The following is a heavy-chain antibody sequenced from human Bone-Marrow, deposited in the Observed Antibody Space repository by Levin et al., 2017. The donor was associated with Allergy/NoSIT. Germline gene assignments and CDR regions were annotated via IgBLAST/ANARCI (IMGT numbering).Heavy chain of an antibody. Sequence: ASVKVSCKASGYTFTSHDINWVRQATGQGLEWMGWMNPNSGNTGYAQKFQGRVTMTRDTSISTAYMELSSLRSEDTAVYYCARAPHCSGASCYLLWGQGTLVTVSS. CDR3: ARAPHCSGASCYLL. J-gene: IGHJ4*02. CDR2: MNPNSGNT. CDR1: GYTFTSHD. V-gene: IGHV1-8*01. D-gene: IGHD2-15*01.